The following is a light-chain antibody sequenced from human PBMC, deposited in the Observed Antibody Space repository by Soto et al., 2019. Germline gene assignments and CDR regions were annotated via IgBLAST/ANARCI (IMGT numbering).Light chain of an antibody. CDR1: SSNIGSNT. J-gene: IGLJ2*01. CDR3: AAWDDSPSGHVV. CDR2: SNN. Sequence: QSVLTQPPSASGTPGQRVTLSCSGSSSNIGSNTVNWYQQLPGTAPKLLIYSNNQRPSGVPDRFSGSKSGTSASLAISGLQSEDGADYYCAAWDDSPSGHVVFGGGTKLTV. V-gene: IGLV1-44*01.